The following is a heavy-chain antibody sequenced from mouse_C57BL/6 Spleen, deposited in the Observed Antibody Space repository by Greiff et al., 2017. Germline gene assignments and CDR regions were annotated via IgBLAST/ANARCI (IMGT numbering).Heavy chain of an antibody. D-gene: IGHD1-1*01. CDR1: GYTFTDYY. CDR3: ARSGTTVVAPYAMDD. V-gene: IGHV1-26*01. Sequence: VQLKQSGPELVKPGASVKISCKASGYTFTDYYMNWVKQSHGKSLEWIGDINPNNGGTSYNQKFKGKATLTVDKSSSTAYMELRSLTSEDSAVYYCARSGTTVVAPYAMDDWGQGTSVTVSS. CDR2: INPNNGGT. J-gene: IGHJ4*01.